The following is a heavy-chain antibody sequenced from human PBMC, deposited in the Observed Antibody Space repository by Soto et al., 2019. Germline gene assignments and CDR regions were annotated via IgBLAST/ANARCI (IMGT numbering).Heavy chain of an antibody. CDR1: GFSLSTSGVG. CDR2: IYWDDDK. D-gene: IGHD4-17*01. V-gene: IGHV2-5*02. J-gene: IGHJ4*02. CDR3: AHSSSRWPLGY. Sequence: QITLKESGPPLVKPTQTLTLTCTFSGFSLSTSGVGVVWIRQPPRKALEWLALIYWDDDKRYSPSLKSRLTITKDTSKTPVVLTVSNMDPVDTATYYCAHSSSRWPLGYWGQGTLVTV.